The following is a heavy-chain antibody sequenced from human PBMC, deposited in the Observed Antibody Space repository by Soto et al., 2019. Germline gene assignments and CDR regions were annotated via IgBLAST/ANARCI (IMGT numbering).Heavy chain of an antibody. D-gene: IGHD6-19*01. CDR1: GGTFSSYA. V-gene: IGHV1-69*12. Sequence: QVQLVQSGAEVKKPGSSVKVSCKASGGTFSSYAINWVREAPGEGLEWMGGIIPIFGTADYAQKFQGRVTITADESTSTAYMELSSLRSEDTAVYYCARAVAGGVYYYYGMDVWGQGTTVTVSS. CDR2: IIPIFGTA. J-gene: IGHJ6*02. CDR3: ARAVAGGVYYYYGMDV.